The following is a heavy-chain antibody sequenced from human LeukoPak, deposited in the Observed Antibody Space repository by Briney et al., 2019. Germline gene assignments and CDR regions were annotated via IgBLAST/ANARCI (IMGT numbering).Heavy chain of an antibody. Sequence: ASVKVSCKTSGYTFTDYNLHWVRQAPGQRLEWMGIIKPSGGDTSYAQTFQGRVFMTRDTSTSTVYMELSSLKSEDTAVYYCARDNDSRDPPHFDYWGQGTLVTVSS. CDR1: GYTFTDYN. D-gene: IGHD3-16*01. J-gene: IGHJ4*02. V-gene: IGHV1-46*01. CDR3: ARDNDSRDPPHFDY. CDR2: IKPSGGDT.